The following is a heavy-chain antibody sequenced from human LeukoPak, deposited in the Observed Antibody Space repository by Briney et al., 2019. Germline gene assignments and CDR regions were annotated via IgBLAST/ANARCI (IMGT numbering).Heavy chain of an antibody. D-gene: IGHD1-26*01. CDR3: ARDRMGATVY. CDR1: GFTFSSYG. J-gene: IGHJ4*02. V-gene: IGHV3-30*03. CDR2: ISYDGSNK. Sequence: GRSLRLSCAASGFTFSSYGMHWVRQAPGKGLEWVAVISYDGSNKYYADSVKGRFTISRDNSKNTLYLQMNSLRAEDTAVYYCARDRMGATVYWGQGTLVTVSS.